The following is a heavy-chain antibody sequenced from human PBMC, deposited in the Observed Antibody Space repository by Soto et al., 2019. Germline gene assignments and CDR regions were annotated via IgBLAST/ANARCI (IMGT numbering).Heavy chain of an antibody. V-gene: IGHV4-59*01. Sequence: SATLSLPRNVSGASFYTYDWNWLRQAPGKGLGWIGYILAGRGTNSNPSLESRVTISLGTSTKQVSLKLSSVSAEDTGRYCCAGYCSSSICPEDHYFALEVWGQGTTVTVSS. CDR1: GASFYTYD. CDR3: AGYCSSSICPEDHYFALEV. J-gene: IGHJ6*02. CDR2: ILAGRGT. D-gene: IGHD2-2*01.